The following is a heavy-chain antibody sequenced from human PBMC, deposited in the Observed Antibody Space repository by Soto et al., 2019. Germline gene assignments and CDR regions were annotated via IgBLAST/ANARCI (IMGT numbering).Heavy chain of an antibody. J-gene: IGHJ4*02. Sequence: QVELQESGPGLVKPSGTLSLTCAVSGDSVSSRFWWSWVRQSPGKGLEWIGEIYHSGSANYNPSLTSRVTMSVDNSKTQFSLKLNSVTAADTAVYYCARYNAASGTYYFDYWGQGTLVTVSS. D-gene: IGHD6-13*01. V-gene: IGHV4-4*02. CDR2: IYHSGSA. CDR3: ARYNAASGTYYFDY. CDR1: GDSVSSRFW.